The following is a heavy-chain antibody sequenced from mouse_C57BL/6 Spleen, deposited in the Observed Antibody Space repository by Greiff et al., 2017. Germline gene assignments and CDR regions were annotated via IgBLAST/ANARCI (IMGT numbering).Heavy chain of an antibody. V-gene: IGHV1-39*01. CDR2: INPNYGTT. CDR3: ARGQLRHPRPCAY. D-gene: IGHD3-2*02. CDR1: GYSFTDYN. J-gene: IGHJ3*01. Sequence: VQLQPSGPELVKPGASVKISCKASGYSFTDYNMHWVKQRNGKSLEWIGGINPNYGTTNYNQKFKGKATLTVDQSSSTAYMQLNSLTSEDSAVYDCARGQLRHPRPCAYWGQGTPVTVSA.